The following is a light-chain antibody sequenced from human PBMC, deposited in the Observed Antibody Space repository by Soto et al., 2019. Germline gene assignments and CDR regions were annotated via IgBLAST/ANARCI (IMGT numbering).Light chain of an antibody. Sequence: EIVLTQSPATLSLSPGERATLSCRASQSVGDYLGWYQQKPGQAPRLLIYDASQRATGVPARFSASGSGTDFTLTISSLEPEDFAIYYCQQREDWPRAFGGGTQVEFK. V-gene: IGKV3-11*01. CDR3: QQREDWPRA. J-gene: IGKJ4*01. CDR2: DAS. CDR1: QSVGDY.